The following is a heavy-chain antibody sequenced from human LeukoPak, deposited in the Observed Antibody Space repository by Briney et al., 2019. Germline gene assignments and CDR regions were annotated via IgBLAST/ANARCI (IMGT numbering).Heavy chain of an antibody. CDR1: GFTFSTYS. CDR3: ARDRVLVDY. CDR2: LSSSNSSI. J-gene: IGHJ4*02. Sequence: PGGSLRLSCAASGFTFSTYSMNWVRQVPGKGLEWVSSLSSSNSSIFYSVSVKGRFTISRDNAKNSVYLQMNSLRAEDTAVYFCARDRVLVDYWGQGTLVTVSS. D-gene: IGHD3-3*02. V-gene: IGHV3-21*01.